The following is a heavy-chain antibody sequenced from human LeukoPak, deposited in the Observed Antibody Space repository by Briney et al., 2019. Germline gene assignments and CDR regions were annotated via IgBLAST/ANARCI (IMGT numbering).Heavy chain of an antibody. CDR3: ARDRSTTGTSLTDY. J-gene: IGHJ4*02. V-gene: IGHV1-2*02. CDR1: GYTFTSYG. CDR2: INPISGGT. D-gene: IGHD1-1*01. Sequence: GASVKVSCKASGYTFTSYGISWVRQAPGQGLEWMGWINPISGGTDYAQEFQGRVTMTRDTSITTVYMDLSRLTSDDTAVYYCARDRSTTGTSLTDYWGQGTVATVSS.